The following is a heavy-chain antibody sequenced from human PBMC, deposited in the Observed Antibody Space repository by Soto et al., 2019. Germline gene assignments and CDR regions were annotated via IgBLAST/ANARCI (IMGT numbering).Heavy chain of an antibody. Sequence: GGSLRLSCAASGFTFSSYGMHWVRQAPGKGLEWVAVISYDGSNKYYADSVKGRFTISRDNSKNTLYLQMNSLRAEDTAVYYCAKDFMAYWGQGTLVTVSS. CDR1: GFTFSSYG. CDR3: AKDFMAY. J-gene: IGHJ4*02. D-gene: IGHD3-10*01. CDR2: ISYDGSNK. V-gene: IGHV3-30*18.